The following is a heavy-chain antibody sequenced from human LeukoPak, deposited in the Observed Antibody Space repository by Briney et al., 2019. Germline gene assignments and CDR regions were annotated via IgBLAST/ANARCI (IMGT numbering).Heavy chain of an antibody. Sequence: SETLSLTCAVYGGSFSGYYWGWIRQPPGKGLEWIGTIYYSGSTYYNPSLKSRVTISIDTSKNQFSLKLSSVTAADTAVYYCAREYYYDLYYYMDVWGKGTTVTVSS. V-gene: IGHV4-34*01. CDR2: IYYSGST. J-gene: IGHJ6*03. CDR3: AREYYYDLYYYMDV. CDR1: GGSFSGYY. D-gene: IGHD3-22*01.